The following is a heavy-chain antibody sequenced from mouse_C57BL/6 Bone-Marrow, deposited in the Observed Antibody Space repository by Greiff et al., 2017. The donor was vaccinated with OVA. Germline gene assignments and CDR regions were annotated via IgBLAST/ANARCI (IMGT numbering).Heavy chain of an antibody. V-gene: IGHV1-26*01. D-gene: IGHD2-4*01. CDR2: INPNNGGT. CDR3: AREGRGLRGPYFDY. CDR1: GYTFTDYY. J-gene: IGHJ2*01. Sequence: VQLQQSGPELVKPGASVKISCKASGYTFTDYYMNWVKQSHGKSLEWIGDINPNNGGTSYNQKFKGKATLTVDKSSSTAYMELRSLTSEDSAVYYCAREGRGLRGPYFDYWGQGTTLTVSS.